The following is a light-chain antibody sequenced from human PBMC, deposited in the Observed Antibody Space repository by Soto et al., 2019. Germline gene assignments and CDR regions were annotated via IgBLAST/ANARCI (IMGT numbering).Light chain of an antibody. CDR2: AAS. J-gene: IGKJ4*01. V-gene: IGKV1-27*01. CDR1: RPISNY. Sequence: DIQMTQSPSSLSASVGDRVTITWRASRPISNYLAWYQQKPGKVPNLLIYAASTLQSGVPSRFSGSGSGTDFTLTISCLQPEDVATYYCPGYNNGFGGGTKAEIK. CDR3: PGYNNG.